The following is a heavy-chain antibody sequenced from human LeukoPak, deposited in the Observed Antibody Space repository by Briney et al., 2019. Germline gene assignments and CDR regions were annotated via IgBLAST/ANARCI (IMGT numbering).Heavy chain of an antibody. CDR2: ISSSGSTI. Sequence: GGSLRLSCAASGFTFSSYAMSWIRQAPGKGLEWVSYISSSGSTIYYADSVKGRFTISRDNAKNSPYLQMNSLRAEDTAVYYCAREKWLRLGGYFDYWGQGTLVTVSS. V-gene: IGHV3-11*01. J-gene: IGHJ4*02. CDR1: GFTFSSYA. CDR3: AREKWLRLGGYFDY. D-gene: IGHD5-12*01.